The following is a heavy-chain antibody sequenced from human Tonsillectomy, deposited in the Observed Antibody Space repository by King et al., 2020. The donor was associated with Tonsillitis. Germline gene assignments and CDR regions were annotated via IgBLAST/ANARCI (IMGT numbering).Heavy chain of an antibody. D-gene: IGHD3-22*01. CDR1: GYSFTSYD. V-gene: IGHV1-8*01. Sequence: VQLVDSGAEVKKPGASVTVSCKASGYSFTSYDINWVRHVTGHGLEWMGWMNPNSGNSGSAQKFQGRVTLTRDTATRTAYMVRSSLTSDDTAMYYCWRCRGHYNDTSGFVLSDYYCMDVWGQGTTVTVS. CDR2: MNPNSGNS. CDR3: WRCRGHYNDTSGFVLSDYYCMDV. J-gene: IGHJ6*02.